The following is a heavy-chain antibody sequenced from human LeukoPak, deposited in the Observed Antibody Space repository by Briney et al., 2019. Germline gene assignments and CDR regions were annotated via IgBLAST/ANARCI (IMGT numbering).Heavy chain of an antibody. CDR2: ISRDGRTT. J-gene: IGHJ4*02. CDR3: TKDRYCTTTFCPLDY. Sequence: GGSLRLSCVASGFTFDDYSFHWVRQAPGKGLEWLSLISRDGRTTYYADSVKGRFTISRDNSKNSLYLQVNSLRTEDTALYYCTKDRYCTTTFCPLDYWGQGTLVTVSS. CDR1: GFTFDDYS. V-gene: IGHV3-43*01. D-gene: IGHD2-8*01.